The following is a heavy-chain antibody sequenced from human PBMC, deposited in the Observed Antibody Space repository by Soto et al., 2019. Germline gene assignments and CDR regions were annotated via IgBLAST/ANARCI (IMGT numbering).Heavy chain of an antibody. D-gene: IGHD2-15*01. J-gene: IGHJ5*02. V-gene: IGHV3-21*01. CDR1: GFTFSSHA. CDR2: IDSSSSFI. Sequence: PGGSLRLSCAASGFTFSSHAINWVRQAPGKGLEWISSIDSSSSFIYYADSVKGRFTISRDNSKNTLFLHMNGLRPEDTAVYYCARAPQYCSDGTCYSANWLDPWGQGTLVTVSS. CDR3: ARAPQYCSDGTCYSANWLDP.